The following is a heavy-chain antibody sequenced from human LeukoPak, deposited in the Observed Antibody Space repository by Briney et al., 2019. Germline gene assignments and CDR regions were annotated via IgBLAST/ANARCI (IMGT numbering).Heavy chain of an antibody. CDR2: IYSGGST. V-gene: IGHV3-53*05. CDR3: AVGYSSSWYYFDY. D-gene: IGHD6-13*01. Sequence: AGGSLRLSCAASGFTVSSDYMSWVRQAPGKGLEWVSVIYSGGSTYYADSVKGRFTISRDNSKNTLYLQMNSLRAEDTAVYYCAVGYSSSWYYFDYWGQGTLVTVSS. J-gene: IGHJ4*02. CDR1: GFTVSSDY.